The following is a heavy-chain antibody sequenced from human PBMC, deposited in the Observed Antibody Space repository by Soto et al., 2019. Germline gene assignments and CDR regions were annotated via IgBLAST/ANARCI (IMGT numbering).Heavy chain of an antibody. CDR3: ARIGVSSGHESPDFDS. CDR2: ISGFNGNT. V-gene: IGHV1-18*01. CDR1: GYTFNFYG. Sequence: ASVKVSCKASGYTFNFYGITWVRQAPGQGLEWMGWISGFNGNTNYAADLQGRVTMTTDTSTSTAYMELRGLRSDDTAVYYCARIGVSSGHESPDFDSWGEGTLVTVS. J-gene: IGHJ4*02. D-gene: IGHD3-16*01.